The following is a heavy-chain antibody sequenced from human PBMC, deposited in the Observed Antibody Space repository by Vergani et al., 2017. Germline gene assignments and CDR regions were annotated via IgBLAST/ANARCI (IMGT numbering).Heavy chain of an antibody. V-gene: IGHV1-18*01. CDR1: GYTFTSYG. J-gene: IGHJ6*02. D-gene: IGHD3-3*01. CDR2: ISAYNGNT. CDR3: ARDPGYYDFWSGYYYYYGMDV. Sequence: QVQLVQSGAEVKKPGASVKVSCKASGYTFTSYGISWVRQAPGQGLEWMGWISAYNGNTNYAQKLQGRVTMTTDTSTSTAYMELRSLRSDDTAVYYCARDPGYYDFWSGYYYYYGMDVWGLGTTVTVSS.